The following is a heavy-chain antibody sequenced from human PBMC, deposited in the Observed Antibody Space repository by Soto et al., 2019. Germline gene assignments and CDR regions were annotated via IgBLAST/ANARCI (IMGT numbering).Heavy chain of an antibody. CDR3: ARHLREATYYDSSGQSPDWFDH. CDR1: GYTFTSYC. CDR2: ISAYNCNT. Sequence: ASVKVSCKASGYTFTSYCISWVRQAPGQGLEWMGWISAYNCNTNYAQKLQGRGTMTTDASTSTAYMELRSLRSDDTAVYYCARHLREATYYDSSGQSPDWFDHWGQGTLVTVSS. D-gene: IGHD3-22*01. J-gene: IGHJ5*02. V-gene: IGHV1-18*01.